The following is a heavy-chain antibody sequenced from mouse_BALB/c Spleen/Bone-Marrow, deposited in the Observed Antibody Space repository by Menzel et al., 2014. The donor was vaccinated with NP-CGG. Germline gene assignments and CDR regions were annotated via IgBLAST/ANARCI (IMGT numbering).Heavy chain of an antibody. V-gene: IGHV5-9-4*01. J-gene: IGHJ4*01. D-gene: IGHD2-4*01. CDR2: ISSGGSYT. CDR1: GFTFSSYA. Sequence: EVQVVESGGGLVKPGGSLKLSCAASGFTFSSYAMSWVRQSPEKRLEWVAEISSGGSYTYYPDTVTGRFTISRDNAKNTLYLEMSSLRFEDTAMYYCAREGLRRRAAMDYWGQGTSVTVSS. CDR3: AREGLRRRAAMDY.